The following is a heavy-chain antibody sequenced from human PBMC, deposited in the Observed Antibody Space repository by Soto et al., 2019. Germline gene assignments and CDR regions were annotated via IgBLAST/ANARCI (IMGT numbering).Heavy chain of an antibody. V-gene: IGHV1-69*04. D-gene: IGHD2-2*01. Sequence: SVKVSCKASGGTFSSYTISWVRQAPGQGFEWMGRIIPILGIANYAQKFQGWVTMTRDTSISTAYMELSRLRSDDTAVYYCARDREDIVVVPATTNNYYYYGMDVWGQGTTVTVSS. J-gene: IGHJ6*02. CDR3: ARDREDIVVVPATTNNYYYYGMDV. CDR1: GGTFSSYT. CDR2: IIPILGIA.